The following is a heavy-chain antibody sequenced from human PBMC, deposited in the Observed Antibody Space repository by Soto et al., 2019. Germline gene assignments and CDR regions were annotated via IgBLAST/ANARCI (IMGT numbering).Heavy chain of an antibody. J-gene: IGHJ3*02. V-gene: IGHV3-66*01. Sequence: GGSLRLSCAASGFTVSSNYMSWVRQAPGKGLEWVSLIYSGGSAYSADSVKGRFTISRDNSKNTLYLQMNSLRAEDTAVYYCARDVWVAPPAFDIWGQGTMVTVSS. D-gene: IGHD3-16*01. CDR2: IYSGGSA. CDR3: ARDVWVAPPAFDI. CDR1: GFTVSSNY.